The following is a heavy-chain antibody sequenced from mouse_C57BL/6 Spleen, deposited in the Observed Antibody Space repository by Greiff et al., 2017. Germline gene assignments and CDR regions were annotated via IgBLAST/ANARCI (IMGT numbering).Heavy chain of an antibody. D-gene: IGHD2-1*01. J-gene: IGHJ4*01. CDR2: IYPSDSET. CDR3: AREGYYGNYDYAMDY. V-gene: IGHV1-61*01. CDR1: GYTFTSYW. Sequence: QVQLQQPGAELVRPGSSVKLSCKASGYTFTSYWMDWVKQRPGQGLEWIGNIYPSDSETHYNQKFKDKATLTVDKSSSTAYMQLSSLTSEDSAVYYCAREGYYGNYDYAMDYWGQGTSVTVSS.